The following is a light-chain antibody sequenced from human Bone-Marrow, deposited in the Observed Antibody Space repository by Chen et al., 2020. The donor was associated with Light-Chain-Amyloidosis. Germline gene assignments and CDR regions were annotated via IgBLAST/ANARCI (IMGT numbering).Light chain of an antibody. V-gene: IGLV1-47*01. CDR3: SAWDDSLSAVV. Sequence: QSVLTQPPSASGTPGQRVTISCSGTSTNLGSNYINWYQQFLGTAPKVLIYRNNQRPSGVTGRFSGSKSGTSASLSISGLRPEDEADYYCSAWDDSLSAVVFGGGTKLTVL. CDR2: RNN. J-gene: IGLJ2*01. CDR1: STNLGSNY.